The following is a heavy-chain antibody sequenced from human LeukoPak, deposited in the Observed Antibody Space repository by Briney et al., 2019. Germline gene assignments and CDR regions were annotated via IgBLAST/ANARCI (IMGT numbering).Heavy chain of an antibody. CDR1: GFTFSSYE. CDR3: ARGGYSYGYTYFDY. D-gene: IGHD5-18*01. Sequence: GGSLRLSCAASGFTFSSYEMKWVRQAPGKGLEWVPYISSSGSTIYYADSVKGRFTISRDNAKNSLYLQMNSLRAEDTAVYYCARGGYSYGYTYFDYWGQGTLVTVSS. V-gene: IGHV3-48*03. J-gene: IGHJ4*02. CDR2: ISSSGSTI.